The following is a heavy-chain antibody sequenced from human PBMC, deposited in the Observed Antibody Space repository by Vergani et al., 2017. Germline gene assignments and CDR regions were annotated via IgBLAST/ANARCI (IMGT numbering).Heavy chain of an antibody. D-gene: IGHD3-22*01. CDR1: GYTFTGYY. Sequence: QVQLVQSGAEVKKPGASVKVSCKASGYTFTGYYIHWVRQAPGQGLEWMGWINPNTGGPNYAQKFQGRVSMTRDTCIGTAYMELSRLRSDDTAVYYCARDVPSYYYDTTGPSDYWGQGTLVTVSS. CDR3: ARDVPSYYYDTTGPSDY. CDR2: INPNTGGP. V-gene: IGHV1-2*02. J-gene: IGHJ4*02.